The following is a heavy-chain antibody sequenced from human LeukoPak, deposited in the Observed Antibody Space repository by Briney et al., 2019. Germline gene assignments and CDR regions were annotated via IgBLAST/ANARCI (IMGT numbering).Heavy chain of an antibody. CDR1: GGSISSGGYC. CDR3: ARRARSYWFDP. J-gene: IGHJ5*02. V-gene: IGHV4-30-2*01. CDR2: IYHSGST. Sequence: SETLSLTCAVSGGSISSGGYCWSWIRQPPGKGLEWIGYIYHSGSTYYNPSLKSRVTISVDRSKNQFSLKLSSVTAADTAVYYCARRARSYWFDPWGQGTLVTVSS.